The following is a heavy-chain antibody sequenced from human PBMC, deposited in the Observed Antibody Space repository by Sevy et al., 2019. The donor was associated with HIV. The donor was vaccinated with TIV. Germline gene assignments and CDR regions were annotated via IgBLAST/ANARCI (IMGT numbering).Heavy chain of an antibody. J-gene: IGHJ6*02. D-gene: IGHD3-10*01. V-gene: IGHV3-74*01. CDR1: GFTFTKYW. CDR2: INSDGSVT. Sequence: GGSLRLSCEASGFTFTKYWINWVRQVPGKGLVWISRINSDGSVTNYADSVRGRFTVSRDNAKNSLFLQLNSLRADDTAIYYCAKSYFGSGTSYGMDLWGRGTTVTVSS. CDR3: AKSYFGSGTSYGMDL.